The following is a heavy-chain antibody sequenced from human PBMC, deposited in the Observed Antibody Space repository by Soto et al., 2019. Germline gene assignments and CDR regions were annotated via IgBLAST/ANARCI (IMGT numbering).Heavy chain of an antibody. CDR2: IIPIFGTA. V-gene: IGHV1-69*01. CDR1: GGTFSSYA. Sequence: QVQLVQSGAEVKKPGSSVKVSCKASGGTFSSYAISWVRQAPGQGLEWMGGIIPIFGTANYAQKFQGRVTITADESTSTAYMELSSLRSEDTAVYYCANDFWSGYYRAGYYSYGMDVWGQGTTVTVSS. D-gene: IGHD3-3*01. J-gene: IGHJ6*02. CDR3: ANDFWSGYYRAGYYSYGMDV.